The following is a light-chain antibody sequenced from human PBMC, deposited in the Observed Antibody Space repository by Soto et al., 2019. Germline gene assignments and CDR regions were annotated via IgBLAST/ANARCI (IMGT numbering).Light chain of an antibody. CDR1: QASFNY. Sequence: DIQLTQSPIFLSASVGDRVTISCRASQASFNYLAWYQQKPGKAPNLLIFGASTLQSGVPSRFSGSGSGTEFTLTISSLQPEDFASYYCQQLNCPPRTFGQGTKLDIK. J-gene: IGKJ2*01. CDR3: QQLNCPPRT. CDR2: GAS. V-gene: IGKV1-9*01.